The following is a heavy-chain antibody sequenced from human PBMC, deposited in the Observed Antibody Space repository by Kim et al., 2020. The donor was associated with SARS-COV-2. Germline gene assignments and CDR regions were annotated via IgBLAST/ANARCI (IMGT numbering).Heavy chain of an antibody. J-gene: IGHJ4*02. D-gene: IGHD6-13*01. Sequence: ADSVKGRFTISRDNAKNSLYLQMNSRRAEDTAVYYCARGGGIAAAGRPDYWGQGTLVTVSS. CDR3: ARGGGIAAAGRPDY. V-gene: IGHV3-11*05.